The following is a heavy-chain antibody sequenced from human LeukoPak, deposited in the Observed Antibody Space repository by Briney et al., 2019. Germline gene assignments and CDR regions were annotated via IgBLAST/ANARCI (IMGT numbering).Heavy chain of an antibody. CDR3: ASGVLYGDYLRY. D-gene: IGHD4-17*01. J-gene: IGHJ4*02. CDR1: GGSISSYY. Sequence: TSETLSLTCTVSGGSISSYYWSWIRQPPGKGLEWIGYIYTSGSTNYNPSLKSRVTMSVDTSKNQFSLKLSSVTAADTAVYYCASGVLYGDYLRYWGQGTLVTVSS. CDR2: IYTSGST. V-gene: IGHV4-4*08.